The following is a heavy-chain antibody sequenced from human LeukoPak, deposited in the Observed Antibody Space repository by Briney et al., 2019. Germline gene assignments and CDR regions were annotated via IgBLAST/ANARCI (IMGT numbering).Heavy chain of an antibody. CDR3: ARESVVSMAFDI. D-gene: IGHD3-22*01. CDR2: IYSGGST. V-gene: IGHV3-53*01. J-gene: IGHJ3*02. CDR1: GFTVSSNY. Sequence: GGSQRLSCAASGFTVSSNYMSGVRQAPGKGLEWVSVIYSGGSTYYADSVKGRFTISRDNSKNTLYLQMNSLRAEDTAVYYCARESVVSMAFDIWGQGTMATVSS.